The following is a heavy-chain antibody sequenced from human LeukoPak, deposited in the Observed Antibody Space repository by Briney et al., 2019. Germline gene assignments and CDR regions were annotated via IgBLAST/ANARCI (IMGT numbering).Heavy chain of an antibody. CDR1: GYSFTSYW. CDR3: ARSATYSGGWYQTGY. J-gene: IGHJ4*02. V-gene: IGHV5-51*01. D-gene: IGHD6-19*01. Sequence: GESLKISCKGSGYSFTSYWIGWVRQMPGKGLEWMGIIYPGDSDTRYSPSFQGQVTISADKSISTAYLQWSSLKASDTAMYYCARSATYSGGWYQTGYWGQGTLVTVSS. CDR2: IYPGDSDT.